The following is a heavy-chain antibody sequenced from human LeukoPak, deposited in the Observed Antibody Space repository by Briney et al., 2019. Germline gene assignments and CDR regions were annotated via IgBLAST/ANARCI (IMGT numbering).Heavy chain of an antibody. D-gene: IGHD3-3*01. CDR2: IYPGDSDT. Sequence: PGESLKISCKGSGYSFTSYWIGWVRQMPGKGLEWMGIIYPGDSDTRYSPSFQGQVTISADKSISTAYLQWSSLKASDTAMYYCARVPGQDFWSGYYTNSLYYYYGMDVWGQGTTVTVSS. V-gene: IGHV5-51*01. CDR3: ARVPGQDFWSGYYTNSLYYYYGMDV. J-gene: IGHJ6*02. CDR1: GYSFTSYW.